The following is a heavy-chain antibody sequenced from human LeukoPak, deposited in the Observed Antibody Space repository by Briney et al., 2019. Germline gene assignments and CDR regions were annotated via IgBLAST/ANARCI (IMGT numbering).Heavy chain of an antibody. J-gene: IGHJ1*01. CDR3: VRLGGGTGQYFQH. Sequence: GGSLRLSCAASGFTFSSYEMNWVRQAPGKGLEWVSYISRSGDSIYYADSVKGRFTISRDNAKNSLYLQMNSLRAEDTAVYYSVRLGGGTGQYFQHWGQGTLVTVSS. D-gene: IGHD1-26*01. CDR2: ISRSGDSI. V-gene: IGHV3-48*03. CDR1: GFTFSSYE.